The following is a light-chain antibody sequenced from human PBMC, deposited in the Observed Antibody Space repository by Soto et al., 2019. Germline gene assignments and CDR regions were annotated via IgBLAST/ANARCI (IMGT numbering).Light chain of an antibody. CDR2: DND. Sequence: QSVLTQPPSVSAAPGQKVTISCSGSSSNIGKNYVSWYQQLPGTAPKLLIFDNDKRTSGIPDRCSGSKSGTSATLDITGLQTGDEADYYCGTWDSSLTAVLFGGGTKLTVL. J-gene: IGLJ2*01. CDR3: GTWDSSLTAVL. CDR1: SSNIGKNY. V-gene: IGLV1-51*01.